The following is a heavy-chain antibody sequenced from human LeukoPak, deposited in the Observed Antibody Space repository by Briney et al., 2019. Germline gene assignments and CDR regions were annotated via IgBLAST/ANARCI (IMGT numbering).Heavy chain of an antibody. Sequence: ASVKVSCKASGYTFTGYYMHWVRQAPGQGLEWMGRINPNSGGRNYAQKFQGRVTMARDTSISTAYMELRRLRSDDTAVYFCATVTTHYYYYGMDVWGQGTTVTVSS. V-gene: IGHV1-2*06. CDR2: INPNSGGR. CDR1: GYTFTGYY. D-gene: IGHD4-17*01. J-gene: IGHJ6*02. CDR3: ATVTTHYYYYGMDV.